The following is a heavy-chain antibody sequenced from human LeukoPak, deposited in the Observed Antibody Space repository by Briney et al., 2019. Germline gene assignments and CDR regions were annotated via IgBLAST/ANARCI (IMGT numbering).Heavy chain of an antibody. CDR2: IWSDGSDK. D-gene: IGHD1-14*01. CDR3: ARGYSGHRGNPNFFDP. Sequence: GRPLRLSCEASGFTFSNYAMHWVRQAPGKGLEWVAVIWSDGSDKYYGDSVKGRFTISRDNSKSTLYLQMNSLRVEDTALYYCARGYSGHRGNPNFFDPWGQGTLVTVSS. CDR1: GFTFSNYA. V-gene: IGHV3-33*01. J-gene: IGHJ5*02.